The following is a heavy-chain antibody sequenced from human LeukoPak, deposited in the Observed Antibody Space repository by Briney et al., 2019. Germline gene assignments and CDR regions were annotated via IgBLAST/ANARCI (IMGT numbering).Heavy chain of an antibody. J-gene: IGHJ4*02. CDR1: GFTFSSYE. CDR2: VSSSGSTI. V-gene: IGHV3-48*03. D-gene: IGHD1-26*01. CDR3: ARGDSGSYYFDY. Sequence: GGTLRLSCAASGFTFSSYEMKWVRQAPGKGLEWVSYVSSSGSTIYYADSVKGRFTISRDNAKNSLYLQMNSLRAEDTAVYYCARGDSGSYYFDYWGQGTLVTVSS.